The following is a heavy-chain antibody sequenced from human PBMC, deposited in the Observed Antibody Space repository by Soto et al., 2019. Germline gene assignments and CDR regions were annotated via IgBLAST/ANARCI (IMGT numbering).Heavy chain of an antibody. D-gene: IGHD1-7*01. V-gene: IGHV5-10-1*01. CDR3: ARHGQDQNWNLFYYGMDV. CDR2: IDPSDSYT. J-gene: IGHJ6*02. Sequence: PGESLKISCKGSVYSFTSYWISWVRQMPGKGLEWMGRIDPSDSYTNYSPSFQGHVTISADKSISTAYLQWSSLKASDTAMYYCARHGQDQNWNLFYYGMDVWGQGTTVTAP. CDR1: VYSFTSYW.